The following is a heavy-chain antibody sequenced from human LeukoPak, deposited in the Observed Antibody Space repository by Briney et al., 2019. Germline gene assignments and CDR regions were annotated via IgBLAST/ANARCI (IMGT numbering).Heavy chain of an antibody. CDR1: GGSISSSSYY. Sequence: PSETLSLTCTVSGGSISSSSYYWGWIRQPPGKGLEWIGSIYYSGSTYYNPSLKSRVTISVDTSKNQFSLKLSSVTAADTAVYYCASFDEVTALGLVSSEQMSSDYWGQGTLVTVSS. V-gene: IGHV4-39*01. D-gene: IGHD1/OR15-1a*01. CDR2: IYYSGST. CDR3: ASFDEVTALGLVSSEQMSSDY. J-gene: IGHJ4*02.